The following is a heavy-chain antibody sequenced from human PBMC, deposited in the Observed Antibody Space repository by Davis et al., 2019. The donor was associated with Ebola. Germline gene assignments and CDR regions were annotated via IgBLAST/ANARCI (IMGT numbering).Heavy chain of an antibody. J-gene: IGHJ4*02. CDR1: GFMFSLYA. CDR3: AKDRVRFDY. Sequence: GESLKISCSASGFMFSLYAMSWVRQAPGKGPEWVSTINAGATRMFYADSVKGRFTISRDNSKNTLYLQMNSLRAEDTAVYYCAKDRVRFDYWGQGTLVTVSS. CDR2: INAGATRM. D-gene: IGHD3-10*01. V-gene: IGHV3-23*01.